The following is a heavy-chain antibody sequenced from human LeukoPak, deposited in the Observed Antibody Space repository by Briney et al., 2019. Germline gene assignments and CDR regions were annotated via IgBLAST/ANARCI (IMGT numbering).Heavy chain of an antibody. CDR1: GGSISSYY. V-gene: IGHV4-59*01. D-gene: IGHD2-15*01. CDR2: IYYSGST. CDR3: ASWSGGRAPRDYYYYYYLDV. Sequence: SETLSLTCTVSGGSISSYYWSWIRQPPGKGLEWVGYIYYSGSTNYNPSLKSRVTISVDTSKNQFSLKLSSVTAAETAVYYCASWSGGRAPRDYYYYYYLDVWGKGTTVTISS. J-gene: IGHJ6*03.